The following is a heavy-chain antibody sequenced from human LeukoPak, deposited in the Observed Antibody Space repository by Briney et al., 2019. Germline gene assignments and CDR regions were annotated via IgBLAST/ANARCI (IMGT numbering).Heavy chain of an antibody. Sequence: GGSLRLSCAAFGFTVSSNYMSWVRQAPGKGLEWVAVISYDGSNKYYADSVKGRFTISRDNSKNTLYLQMNSLRAEDTAVYYCAREYYDSSGYPPPFDYWGQGTLVTVSS. D-gene: IGHD3-22*01. J-gene: IGHJ4*02. CDR3: AREYYDSSGYPPPFDY. CDR1: GFTVSSNY. V-gene: IGHV3-30-3*01. CDR2: ISYDGSNK.